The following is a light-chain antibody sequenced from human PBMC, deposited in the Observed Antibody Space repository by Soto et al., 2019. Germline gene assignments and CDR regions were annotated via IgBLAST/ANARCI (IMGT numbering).Light chain of an antibody. V-gene: IGLV2-14*03. CDR1: SSDVGGYNY. CDR3: SSFASSIPLV. J-gene: IGLJ2*01. CDR2: DVT. Sequence: QSVLTQPASVSGSPGQSITISCTGTSSDVGGYNYVSWYQQHPGKAPKLLICDVTNRPSGVSNRFSDSKSGNTASLTISGLQTEDEADYYCSSFASSIPLVFGGGTKLTVL.